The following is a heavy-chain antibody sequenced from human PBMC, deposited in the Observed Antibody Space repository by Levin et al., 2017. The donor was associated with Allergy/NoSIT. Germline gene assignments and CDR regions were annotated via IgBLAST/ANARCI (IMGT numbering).Heavy chain of an antibody. V-gene: IGHV3-30*18. J-gene: IGHJ4*02. CDR3: AKERSTGGSFDY. CDR2: ISYDEKKE. CDR1: GVSFKIYN. D-gene: IGHD4-11*01. Sequence: GGSLRLSCVASGVSFKIYNMLWVRQAPGKGLEWVAVISYDEKKEYYIDSVKGRFTISRATAKNILYLQMNSLSVQDTAVYYCAKERSTGGSFDYWGQGTLVTVSS.